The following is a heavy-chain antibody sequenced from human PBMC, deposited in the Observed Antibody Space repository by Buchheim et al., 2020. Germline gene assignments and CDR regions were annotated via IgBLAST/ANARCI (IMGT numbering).Heavy chain of an antibody. J-gene: IGHJ5*02. CDR1: GYTFTGYY. D-gene: IGHD2-2*01. Sequence: QVQLVQSGAEVKKPGASVKVSCKASGYTFTGYYMHWVRQAPGQGLEWMGWINPNSGGTNYAQKFQGRVTMTRDTSISTAYMELSRLRSDDTAVYYCAREREPRRRGCSSTSCYPTWFDPWGQGTL. CDR3: AREREPRRRGCSSTSCYPTWFDP. CDR2: INPNSGGT. V-gene: IGHV1-2*02.